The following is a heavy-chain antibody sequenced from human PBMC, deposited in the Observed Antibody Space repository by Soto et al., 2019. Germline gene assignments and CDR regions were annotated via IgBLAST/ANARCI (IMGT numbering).Heavy chain of an antibody. CDR1: GFTFRNYD. V-gene: IGHV3-13*05. CDR2: IGAAGDP. CDR3: ARTDRDFYGLDV. J-gene: IGHJ6*02. Sequence: EVQLVESGGGLVQPGGSLRLSCEASGFTFRNYDMHWVRQGTGKGLEWVSGIGAAGDPDYGDSVEGRFTISRENAQDSFFLQMNSLRVGDTAVYYCARTDRDFYGLDVWGQGTTVIVSS.